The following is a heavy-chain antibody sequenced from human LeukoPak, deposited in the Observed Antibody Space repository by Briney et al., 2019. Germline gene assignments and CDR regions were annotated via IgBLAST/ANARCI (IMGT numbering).Heavy chain of an antibody. CDR3: AGDRRSRYYFDY. D-gene: IGHD6-13*01. CDR1: GFTFSSYS. CDR2: ISSSSSYI. V-gene: IGHV3-21*01. Sequence: PGGSLRLSCAASGFTFSSYSMNSVRQAPGKGLEWVSSISSSSSYIYYADSVKGRFTISRDNAKNSLYLQMNSLRAEDTAVYYCAGDRRSRYYFDYWGQGTLVTVSS. J-gene: IGHJ4*02.